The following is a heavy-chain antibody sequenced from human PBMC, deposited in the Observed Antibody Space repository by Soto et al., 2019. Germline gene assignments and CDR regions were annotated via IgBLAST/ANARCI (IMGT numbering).Heavy chain of an antibody. J-gene: IGHJ1*01. D-gene: IGHD1-26*01. CDR2: IWYDGSNK. V-gene: IGHV3-33*01. Sequence: QVQLVESGGGVVQPGRSLRLSCAASGFTFSSYGMHWVRQAPGKGLEWVAVIWYDGSNKYYADSVKGRVTISRDNSKNTLYLQMNSLRAEDTAVYYCAIPGGSCLWDFQHWGQGTLVTVSS. CDR3: AIPGGSCLWDFQH. CDR1: GFTFSSYG.